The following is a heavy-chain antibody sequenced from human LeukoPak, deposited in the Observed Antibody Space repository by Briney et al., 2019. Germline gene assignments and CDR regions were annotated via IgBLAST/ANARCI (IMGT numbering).Heavy chain of an antibody. J-gene: IGHJ4*02. Sequence: GGSLRLSXAASGFTFDDYGMSWVRQAPGKGLEWVSGINWNGGSTCYADSVKGRFTISRDNAKNSLYLQMNSLRDDDTALYYCARTYFDFWSGYFGTVELYYFDYWGQGTLVTVSS. CDR1: GFTFDDYG. V-gene: IGHV3-20*04. CDR2: INWNGGST. D-gene: IGHD3-3*01. CDR3: ARTYFDFWSGYFGTVELYYFDY.